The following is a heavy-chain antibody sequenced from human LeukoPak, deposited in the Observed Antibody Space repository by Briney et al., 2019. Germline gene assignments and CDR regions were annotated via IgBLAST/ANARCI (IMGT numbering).Heavy chain of an antibody. J-gene: IGHJ4*02. CDR1: GFTFSNAW. CDR2: IKSKTDGGTT. Sequence: GGSLRLSCAASGFTFSNAWMSWVRQAPGKGLEWVGRIKSKTDGGTTDYAAPVKGRFTISRDDSKNTLYLQMNSLKTEDTAVYYCTTDKLGKRAFDYWGQGTLVTVSS. CDR3: TTDKLGKRAFDY. V-gene: IGHV3-15*01. D-gene: IGHD4-23*01.